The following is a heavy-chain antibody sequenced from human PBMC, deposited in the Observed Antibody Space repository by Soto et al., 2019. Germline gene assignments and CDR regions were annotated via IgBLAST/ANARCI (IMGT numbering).Heavy chain of an antibody. CDR2: IDNSGST. Sequence: PSETLSLTCTVSGGSISNYFCNWIRHPAGTGLEWIGRIDNSGSTNYNPSLKRRITMSADTSRNQFSLKLNSVTAAATAVYYCARGGQDFWSGPFDYWGQGALVTVSS. CDR3: ARGGQDFWSGPFDY. D-gene: IGHD3-3*01. V-gene: IGHV4-4*07. CDR1: GGSISNYF. J-gene: IGHJ4*02.